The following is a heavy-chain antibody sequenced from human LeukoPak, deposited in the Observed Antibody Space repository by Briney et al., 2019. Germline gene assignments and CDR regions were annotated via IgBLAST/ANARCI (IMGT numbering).Heavy chain of an antibody. CDR2: ISYDGSNK. Sequence: PGGSLRLSCAASGFTFSSYGMHWVRQAPGKGLEWVAVISYDGSNKYYADSVKGRFTISRDNSKNTLYLQMNSLKTEDTAVYYCTPVVLVITFGGVITDRWGQGTLVTVSS. CDR1: GFTFSSYG. V-gene: IGHV3-30*03. D-gene: IGHD3-16*01. CDR3: TPVVLVITFGGVITDR. J-gene: IGHJ4*02.